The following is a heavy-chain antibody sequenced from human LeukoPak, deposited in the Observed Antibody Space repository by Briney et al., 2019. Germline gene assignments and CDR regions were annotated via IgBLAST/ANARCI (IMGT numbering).Heavy chain of an antibody. CDR3: TRRAAALDAFDI. CDR1: GFTFSAYG. V-gene: IGHV3-30*03. D-gene: IGHD6-13*01. Sequence: GRSLRLSCVASGFTFSAYGMHWVRQAPGKGLEWVAVISDDGSNKYYVDSVKGRFTISRDNSKNTLYLQMNSLRAEDTAVYYCTRRAAALDAFDIWGQGTMVTVSS. J-gene: IGHJ3*02. CDR2: ISDDGSNK.